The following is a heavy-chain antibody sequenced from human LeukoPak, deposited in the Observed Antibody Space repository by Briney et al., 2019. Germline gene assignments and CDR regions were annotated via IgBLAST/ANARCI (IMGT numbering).Heavy chain of an antibody. J-gene: IGHJ3*02. CDR1: GGSFSGYY. CDR3: ARGRRLGAFDI. Sequence: SETLSLTCAVYGGSFSGYYWSWIRQPPGKGLEWIGEINHSGSTNYNPSLKSRVTISVDTSKNQFSLKLSSVTAADTAVYYCARGRRLGAFDIWGQGTMVTVSS. CDR2: INHSGST. D-gene: IGHD3-16*01. V-gene: IGHV4-34*01.